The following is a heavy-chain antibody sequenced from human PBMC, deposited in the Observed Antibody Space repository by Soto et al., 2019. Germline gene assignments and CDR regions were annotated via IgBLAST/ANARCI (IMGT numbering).Heavy chain of an antibody. V-gene: IGHV4-30-2*01. CDR3: ASTSLVRGDSGYYFDY. D-gene: IGHD3-10*01. CDR2: IYHSGST. CDR1: GGSISSGGYS. Sequence: SETLSLTCAVSGGSISSGGYSWSWIRQPPGKGLEWIGYIYHSGSTYYNPSLKGRVTISVDRSKNQFSLKLSSVTAADTAVYYCASTSLVRGDSGYYFDYWGQGTLVTVSS. J-gene: IGHJ4*02.